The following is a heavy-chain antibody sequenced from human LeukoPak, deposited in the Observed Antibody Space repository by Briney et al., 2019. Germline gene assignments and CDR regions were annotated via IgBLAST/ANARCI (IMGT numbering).Heavy chain of an antibody. J-gene: IGHJ4*02. D-gene: IGHD4-17*01. V-gene: IGHV3-30*03. CDR1: GFTFSSYG. CDR2: ISYDGSNK. Sequence: PGRSLRLSCAASGFTFSSYGMHWVRQAPGKGLEWVAVISYDGSNKYYADSVKGRFTISRDNSKNTLYLQMNSLRAEDTAVYYCARESPHDYEFELWGQGTLVTVSS. CDR3: ARESPHDYEFEL.